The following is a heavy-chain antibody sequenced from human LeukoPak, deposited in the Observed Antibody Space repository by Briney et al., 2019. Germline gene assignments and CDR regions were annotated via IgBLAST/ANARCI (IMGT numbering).Heavy chain of an antibody. CDR1: GFTFSSYA. D-gene: IGHD3-3*01. Sequence: GGSLRLSCAASGFTFSSYAMSWVRQAPGKGLEWVSAISGSGGSTYYADSVKGRSTISRDNSKNTLYLQMNSLRAEDTAVYYCAKDLYYDFWSGSDYWGQGTLVTVSS. CDR2: ISGSGGST. CDR3: AKDLYYDFWSGSDY. V-gene: IGHV3-23*01. J-gene: IGHJ4*02.